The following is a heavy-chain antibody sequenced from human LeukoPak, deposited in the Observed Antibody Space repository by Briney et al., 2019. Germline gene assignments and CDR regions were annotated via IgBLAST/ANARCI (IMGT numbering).Heavy chain of an antibody. V-gene: IGHV3-15*01. CDR2: IKSKRDGETT. CDR3: TTDALAYGSSQNY. J-gene: IGHJ4*02. CDR1: GFTFSNAW. Sequence: GGSLRLSCAASGFTFSNAWMSWVRQAPGKGLEWVGRIKSKRDGETTDYAAPVKGRFIMSRDGSKNTLYLQMNSLKTEDTAVYYCTTDALAYGSSQNYWGQGTLVTVSP. D-gene: IGHD3-10*01.